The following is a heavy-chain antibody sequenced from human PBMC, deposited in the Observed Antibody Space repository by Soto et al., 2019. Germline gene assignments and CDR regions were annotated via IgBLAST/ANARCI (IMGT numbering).Heavy chain of an antibody. D-gene: IGHD3-22*01. CDR2: INHSGST. CDR1: GGSFSGYY. V-gene: IGHV4-34*01. J-gene: IGHJ4*02. Sequence: QVQLQQWGAGVLKPSETLSLTCAVYGGSFSGYYWSWIRQPPGKGLEWIGEINHSGSTNYNPSLKSRVTISVDTSKNQFSLKLSSVTAADTAVYYCARDRRNYYDSSGYNYWGQGTLVTVSS. CDR3: ARDRRNYYDSSGYNY.